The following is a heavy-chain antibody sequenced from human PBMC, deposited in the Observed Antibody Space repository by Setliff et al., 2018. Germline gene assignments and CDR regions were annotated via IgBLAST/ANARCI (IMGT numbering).Heavy chain of an antibody. Sequence: ASVKVSCKTSGGTFSSYAINWVRQATGQGLEWMGWMNPNSGNTGYAQKFQGRVTMTRDTSTSTVYMELSSLRSEDTAVYYCAREGYCSGGSSHRCVYYGMDVWGQGTTVTVSS. CDR1: GGTFSSYA. D-gene: IGHD2-15*01. V-gene: IGHV1-8*02. CDR3: AREGYCSGGSSHRCVYYGMDV. CDR2: MNPNSGNT. J-gene: IGHJ6*02.